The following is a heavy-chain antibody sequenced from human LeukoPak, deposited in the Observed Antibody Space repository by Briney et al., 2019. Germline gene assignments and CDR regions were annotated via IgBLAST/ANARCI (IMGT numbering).Heavy chain of an antibody. V-gene: IGHV3-48*04. CDR2: ISSSSSTI. CDR1: GFTFSSCS. J-gene: IGHJ4*02. CDR3: ARDTNYDYVWGSYRCSFDY. D-gene: IGHD3-16*02. Sequence: PGGSLRLSCAASGFTFSSCSMNWVRQAPGKGLEWVSYISSSSSTIYYADSVKGRFTISRDNAKNSLYLQMNSLRAEDTAVYYCARDTNYDYVWGSYRCSFDYWGQGTLVTVSS.